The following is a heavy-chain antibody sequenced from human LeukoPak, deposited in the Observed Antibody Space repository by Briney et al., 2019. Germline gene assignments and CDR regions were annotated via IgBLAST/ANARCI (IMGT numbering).Heavy chain of an antibody. Sequence: SETLSLTCTVSGGSISSYYWSWIRQPPGKGLEWIGYIYYSGSTNYNPSLKSRVTISVDTSKNQFSLKLSSVTAADTAVYYCARGGGYYDIPDWGQGTLVTVSS. CDR2: IYYSGST. J-gene: IGHJ4*02. CDR1: GGSISSYY. V-gene: IGHV4-59*01. CDR3: ARGGGYYDIPD. D-gene: IGHD3-9*01.